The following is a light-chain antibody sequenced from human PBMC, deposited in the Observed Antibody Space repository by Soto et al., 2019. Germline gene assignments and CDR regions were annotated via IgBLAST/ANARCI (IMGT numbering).Light chain of an antibody. V-gene: IGLV1-40*01. CDR3: QSYDISLHNYV. Sequence: QSVLTQPPSVSVAPGQRVSISCTGSTSNIGAPYDVHWYQHLPGTAPKLLIYGDNNRPSGVPDRFSGSKSGTSASLAITRLQAEDEADYYGQSYDISLHNYVFGTGTKLTVL. J-gene: IGLJ1*01. CDR1: TSNIGAPYD. CDR2: GDN.